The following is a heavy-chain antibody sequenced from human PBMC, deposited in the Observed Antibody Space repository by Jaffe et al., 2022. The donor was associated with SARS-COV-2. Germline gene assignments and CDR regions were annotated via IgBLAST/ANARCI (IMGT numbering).Heavy chain of an antibody. Sequence: EVQLVTSGGGLVNPGGSLRLSCSASGFTFSSAWMTWVRQAPGKGLEWVGRIKSKLNGGTTDYAAPVKGRFTISRDDSENTLYLQMSSLKTEDTAVYYCTAGAGRTDFDYWGQGTLVTVSS. D-gene: IGHD2-8*02. CDR1: GFTFSSAW. CDR3: TAGAGRTDFDY. V-gene: IGHV3-15*01. CDR2: IKSKLNGGTT. J-gene: IGHJ4*02.